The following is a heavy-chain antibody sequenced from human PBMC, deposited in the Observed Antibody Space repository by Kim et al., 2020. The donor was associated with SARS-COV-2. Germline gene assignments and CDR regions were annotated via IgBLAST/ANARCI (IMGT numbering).Heavy chain of an antibody. CDR3: ARRTDYSNSIGYHFYFDS. V-gene: IGHV4-59*01. CDR1: GDYINNYY. D-gene: IGHD3-22*01. CDR2: VYYSGST. J-gene: IGHJ4*02. Sequence: SETLSLTCTVSGDYINNYYWSWIRQPPGKRLEWIGYVYYSGSTNYNPSLKSRVTISIDTSKTQFSLKLRTVTAADTAVYYCARRTDYSNSIGYHFYFDSWGQGTLVTVSS.